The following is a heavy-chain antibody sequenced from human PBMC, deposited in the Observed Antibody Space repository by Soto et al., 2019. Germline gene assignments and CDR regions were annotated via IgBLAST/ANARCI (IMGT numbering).Heavy chain of an antibody. J-gene: IGHJ2*01. Sequence: QVQLAESGGGVVQPGRSLRLSCVASGFTFTTYSIHWLRQAPGKGLEWASVVSWDGKVKYYAVSVKGRFTASRDNFQNTAFLEMNILTTEITSVYFCAQEDRNDYWYFDLWGRGT. V-gene: IGHV3-30*18. CDR2: VSWDGKVK. CDR3: AQEDRNDYWYFDL. CDR1: GFTFTTYS. D-gene: IGHD3-16*01.